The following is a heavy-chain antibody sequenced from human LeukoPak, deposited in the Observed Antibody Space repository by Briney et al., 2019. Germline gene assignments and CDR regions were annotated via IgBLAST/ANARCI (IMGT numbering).Heavy chain of an antibody. CDR2: ISRSSSYI. D-gene: IGHD6-19*01. CDR1: GFTFSSYS. CDR3: ARETPDSSGWD. J-gene: IGHJ4*02. V-gene: IGHV3-21*01. Sequence: PGGSLRLSCAASGFTFSSYSMNWVRQAPGKGLEWVSSISRSSSYIYYVESVKGRFTISRDNAKNSLFLQMNSLKAEDTAVYYCARETPDSSGWDWGQGTLVTVSS.